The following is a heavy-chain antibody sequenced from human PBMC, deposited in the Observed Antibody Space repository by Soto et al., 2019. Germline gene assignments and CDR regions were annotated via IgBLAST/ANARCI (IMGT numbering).Heavy chain of an antibody. CDR1: GFTFDDYA. D-gene: IGHD3-9*01. J-gene: IGHJ4*02. CDR2: ISCNSSYI. Sequence: SLRLSCAASGFTFDDYAMHWVRQAPGKGLEWVSGISCNSSYIYYADSVKGRFTISRDNAKNSLYLQMNSLRAEDTAVYYCARAQAYYDILTGYYPAYYFDYWGQGTLVTVSS. CDR3: ARAQAYYDILTGYYPAYYFDY. V-gene: IGHV3-9*01.